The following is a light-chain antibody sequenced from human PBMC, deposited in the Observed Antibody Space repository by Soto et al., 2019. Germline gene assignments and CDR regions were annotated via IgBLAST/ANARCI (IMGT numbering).Light chain of an antibody. CDR3: QQYGISPST. CDR1: QSVGSS. Sequence: EMVLTQSPGTLSLSPGERATLSCRASQSVGSSLAWYQQKPGQAPRLLIYGTSNRATAIPDRFSGSGSGADFTLTISRLEPEDFALYYCQQYGISPSTFGPGTKVDIK. V-gene: IGKV3-20*01. J-gene: IGKJ1*01. CDR2: GTS.